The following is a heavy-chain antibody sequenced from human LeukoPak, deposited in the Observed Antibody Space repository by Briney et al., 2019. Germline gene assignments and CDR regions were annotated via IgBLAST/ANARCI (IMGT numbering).Heavy chain of an antibody. D-gene: IGHD7-27*01. V-gene: IGHV3-7*01. CDR3: ARANWAFDY. Sequence: GGSLRLSCAASGFTFSSYWMSWVRQAPGKGLEWVANIKKDGSVTYYMDSVEGRFTVSKDNTKNSLYLQMNSLRAEDTAVYYCARANWAFDYWGQGTLVTVSS. J-gene: IGHJ4*02. CDR2: IKKDGSVT. CDR1: GFTFSSYW.